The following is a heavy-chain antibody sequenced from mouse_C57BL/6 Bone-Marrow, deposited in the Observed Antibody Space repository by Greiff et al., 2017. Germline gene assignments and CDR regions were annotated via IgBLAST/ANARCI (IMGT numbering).Heavy chain of an antibody. J-gene: IGHJ4*01. CDR2: IDPEPGGT. Sequence: VQLQQSGAELVRPGASVTLSCKASGYTFTDYEMHWVKQTPVHGLEWIGAIDPEPGGTSYNQKFKGKATLTVDKSSSTAYMELNSLTSEDSAVYYCAREGLGLAMDYWGQGTSVTVSS. V-gene: IGHV1-15*01. CDR1: GYTFTDYE. D-gene: IGHD3-3*01. CDR3: AREGLGLAMDY.